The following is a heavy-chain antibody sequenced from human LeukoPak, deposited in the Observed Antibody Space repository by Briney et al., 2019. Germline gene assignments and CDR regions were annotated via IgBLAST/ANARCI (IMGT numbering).Heavy chain of an antibody. CDR1: GGSFSGYY. CDR2: INHSGST. CDR3: ARGKRGYSYANDY. Sequence: PSETLSLTCAVYGGSFSGYYWSWIRQPPGKGPEWIGEINHSGSTNYNPSLKSRVTISVDTSKNQFSLKLSSVTAADTAVYYCARGKRGYSYANDYWGQGTLVTVSS. V-gene: IGHV4-34*01. J-gene: IGHJ4*02. D-gene: IGHD5-18*01.